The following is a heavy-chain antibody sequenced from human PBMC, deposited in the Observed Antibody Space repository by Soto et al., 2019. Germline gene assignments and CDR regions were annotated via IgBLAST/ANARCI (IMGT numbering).Heavy chain of an antibody. J-gene: IGHJ4*02. Sequence: QVQLVESGGGVVQPGRSLRLSCAASGFSFGSFAMHWVRQAPGTGLEWVAIIWYDGSNKYYADSVKGRFTISRDNSKNTLYLQVNSLRDEDTAVYYCAKGYRQCSEWGQGTLVTVSS. CDR3: AKGYRQCSE. CDR1: GFSFGSFA. V-gene: IGHV3-33*06. CDR2: IWYDGSNK. D-gene: IGHD5-18*01.